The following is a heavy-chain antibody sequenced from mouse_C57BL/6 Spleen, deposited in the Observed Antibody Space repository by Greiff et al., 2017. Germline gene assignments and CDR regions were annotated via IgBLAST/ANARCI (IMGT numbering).Heavy chain of an antibody. CDR3: ARNRVRAYSIYVIDY. D-gene: IGHD2-5*01. V-gene: IGHV1-18*01. Sequence: EVQLQQSGPELVKPGASVKIPCKASGYTFTDYNMDWVKQSHGKSLEWIGDINPNNGGTIYNQKFKGKATLTVDKSSSTAYVELRSLTSEDTAVYYCARNRVRAYSIYVIDYWGQGTSVTVSS. J-gene: IGHJ4*01. CDR2: INPNNGGT. CDR1: GYTFTDYN.